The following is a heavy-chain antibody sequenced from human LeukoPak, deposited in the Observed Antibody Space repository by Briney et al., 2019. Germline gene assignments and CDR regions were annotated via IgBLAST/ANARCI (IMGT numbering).Heavy chain of an antibody. CDR2: ITGSGGRT. V-gene: IGHV3-23*01. CDR1: GFSVRTTY. CDR3: AKARLVTTHFDY. Sequence: GGSLRLSCAASGFSVRTTYMSWVRRAPGKGLEWVSTITGSGGRTYYADSVKGPFTISRDNSKNTLCLQMNSLRAEDTAVYYCAKARLVTTHFDYWGQGTLVTVSS. J-gene: IGHJ4*02. D-gene: IGHD4-17*01.